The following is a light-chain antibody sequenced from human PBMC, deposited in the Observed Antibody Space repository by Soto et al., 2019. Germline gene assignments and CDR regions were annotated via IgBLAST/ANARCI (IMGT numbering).Light chain of an antibody. J-gene: IGLJ1*01. CDR2: EVT. V-gene: IGLV2-23*02. CDR3: CAYAATYTYV. CDR1: SGDIGSYNR. Sequence: QSALTQPASVSGSPGQSITISCTGTSGDIGSYNRVSWYQQHPGKAPKLIIYEVTDRPSGVSNRFSGSKSGNTASLTISGLQAEDEAEYYCCAYAATYTYVFGTGTKLTVL.